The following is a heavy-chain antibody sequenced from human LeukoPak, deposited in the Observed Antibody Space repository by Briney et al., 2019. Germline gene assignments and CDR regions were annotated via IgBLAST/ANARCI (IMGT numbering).Heavy chain of an antibody. CDR3: ARDPELTYYDFWSGYYRPLYFDY. D-gene: IGHD3-3*01. J-gene: IGHJ4*02. CDR1: GFTFSSYW. CDR2: ISSSSSYI. V-gene: IGHV3-21*01. Sequence: PGGSLRLSCAASGFTFSSYWMSWVRQAPGKGLEWVSSISSSSSYIYYADSVKGRFTISRDNAKNSLYLQMNSLRAEDTAVYYCARDPELTYYDFWSGYYRPLYFDYWGQGTLVTVSS.